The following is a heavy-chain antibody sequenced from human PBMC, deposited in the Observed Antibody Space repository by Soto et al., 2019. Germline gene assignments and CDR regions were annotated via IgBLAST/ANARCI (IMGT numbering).Heavy chain of an antibody. V-gene: IGHV3-23*01. CDR3: AKSPYGSGRRCWFDP. CDR1: GFTFSSYA. CDR2: ISGSGGST. J-gene: IGHJ5*02. D-gene: IGHD3-10*01. Sequence: GGSLRLSCAASGFTFSSYAMSWVRQAPGKGLEWVSAISGSGGSTYYADSVKGRFTISRDNSKNTLYLQMNSLRAEDTAVYYCAKSPYGSGRRCWFDPWGQGTLVTVSS.